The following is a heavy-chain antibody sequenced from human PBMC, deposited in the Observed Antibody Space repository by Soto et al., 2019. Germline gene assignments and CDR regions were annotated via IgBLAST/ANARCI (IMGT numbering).Heavy chain of an antibody. J-gene: IGHJ4*02. CDR2: IYYSGST. Sequence: WTWIRQHPGKGLEWIGYIYYSGSTSYNPSLQSRTTMSLDTSKNQFSLRLSSVTAADTAVYYCARVNYDSSGYYCAGQLDYWGQGTLVTVSP. CDR3: ARVNYDSSGYYCAGQLDY. V-gene: IGHV4-31*02. D-gene: IGHD3-22*01.